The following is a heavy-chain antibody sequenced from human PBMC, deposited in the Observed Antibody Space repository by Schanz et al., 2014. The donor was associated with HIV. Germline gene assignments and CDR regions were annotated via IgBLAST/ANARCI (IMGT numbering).Heavy chain of an antibody. CDR2: IYYSGST. V-gene: IGHV4-30-4*01. CDR1: GGSISSGDYY. D-gene: IGHD6-19*01. Sequence: QVQLQESGPGLVKPSQTLSLTCTVSGGSISSGDYYWSWIRQPPGKGLEWIGYIYYSGSTFHNPSLKSRFTISVDTSKNQFSLKLSSVTAADTAVYYCARELYSSGWYWYFDLWGRGTLVTVSS. J-gene: IGHJ2*01. CDR3: ARELYSSGWYWYFDL.